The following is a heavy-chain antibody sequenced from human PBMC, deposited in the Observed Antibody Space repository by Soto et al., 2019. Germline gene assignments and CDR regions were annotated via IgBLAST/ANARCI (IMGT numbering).Heavy chain of an antibody. CDR1: GFTFSNAW. Sequence: EVQLVESGGGLVKPGGSLRLSCAASGFTFSNAWMNWVRQAPGKGLEWVGRIKSKTDGGTTDYAAPVKGRFTISRDDSKNTLYLQMNSLKTEDTAVYYCTTGTKMASLFWFDPWGQGTLVTVSS. J-gene: IGHJ5*02. V-gene: IGHV3-15*07. CDR3: TTGTKMASLFWFDP. D-gene: IGHD2-8*01. CDR2: IKSKTDGGTT.